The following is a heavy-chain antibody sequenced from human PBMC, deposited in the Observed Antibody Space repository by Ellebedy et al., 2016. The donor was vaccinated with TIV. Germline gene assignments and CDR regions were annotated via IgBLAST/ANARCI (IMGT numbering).Heavy chain of an antibody. CDR2: ISYDGSNK. J-gene: IGHJ4*02. Sequence: GGSLRLXXAASGFTFSSYAMHWVRQAPGKGLEWVAVISYDGSNKYYADSVKGRFTISRDNSKNTLYLQMNSLRAEDTAVYYCAREPYDSSGYSRYFDYWGQGTLVTVSS. CDR1: GFTFSSYA. D-gene: IGHD3-22*01. CDR3: AREPYDSSGYSRYFDY. V-gene: IGHV3-30-3*01.